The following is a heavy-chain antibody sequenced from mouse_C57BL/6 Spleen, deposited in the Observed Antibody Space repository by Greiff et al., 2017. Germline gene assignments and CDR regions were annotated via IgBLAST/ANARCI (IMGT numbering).Heavy chain of an antibody. J-gene: IGHJ2*01. D-gene: IGHD4-1*01. CDR1: GYTFTDYY. CDR2: INPNNGGT. V-gene: IGHV1-26*01. CDR3: ARWRTGTLGY. Sequence: VQLQQSGPELVKPGASVKISCKASGYTFTDYYMNWVKQSHGKSLEWIGDINPNNGGTSYNQKFKGKATLTVDKSSSTAYMELRSLTSEDSAVYYCARWRTGTLGYWGQGTTLTVSS.